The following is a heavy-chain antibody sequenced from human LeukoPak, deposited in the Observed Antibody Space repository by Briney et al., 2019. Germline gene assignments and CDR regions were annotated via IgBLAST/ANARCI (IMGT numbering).Heavy chain of an antibody. CDR3: ARVQLASEYYFDY. Sequence: SETLSLTCAVYGGSFSGYYWSWIRQPPGKGLEWIGEINHSGSTNYNPSLKSRVTISVDTSKNQFSLKLSSVTAADTAVYYCARVQLASEYYFDYWGQGTLVTVSS. V-gene: IGHV4-34*01. D-gene: IGHD5-24*01. CDR2: INHSGST. CDR1: GGSFSGYY. J-gene: IGHJ4*02.